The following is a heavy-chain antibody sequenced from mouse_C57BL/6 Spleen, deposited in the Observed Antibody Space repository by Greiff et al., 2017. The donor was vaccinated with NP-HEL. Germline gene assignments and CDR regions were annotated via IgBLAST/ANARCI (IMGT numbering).Heavy chain of an antibody. J-gene: IGHJ1*03. CDR1: GFTFSSYA. Sequence: EVHLVESGGGLVKPGGSLKLSCAASGFTFSSYAMSWVRQTPEKRLEWVATISDGGSYTYYPDNVKGRFTISRDNAKNNLYLQMSHLKSEDTAMYYCARGPPDYYGSSYWWYFDVWGTGTTVTVSS. CDR3: ARGPPDYYGSSYWWYFDV. V-gene: IGHV5-4*01. D-gene: IGHD1-1*01. CDR2: ISDGGSYT.